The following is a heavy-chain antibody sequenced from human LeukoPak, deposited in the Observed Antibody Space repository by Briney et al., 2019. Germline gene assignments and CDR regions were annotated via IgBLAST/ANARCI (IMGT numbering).Heavy chain of an antibody. V-gene: IGHV3-21*01. J-gene: IGHJ4*02. CDR2: ISGGSGYI. Sequence: GGSLRLSCAASGFSFNNFAMNWVRQAPGKGLEWVSYISGGSGYIYYADSVKGRFTISRDNAKNSLYLQMNSLRAEDTAVYYCARAIAVAEGYWGQGTLVTVSS. CDR3: ARAIAVAEGY. CDR1: GFSFNNFA. D-gene: IGHD6-19*01.